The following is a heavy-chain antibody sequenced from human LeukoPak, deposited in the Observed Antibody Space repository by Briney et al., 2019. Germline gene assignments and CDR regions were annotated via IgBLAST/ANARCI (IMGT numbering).Heavy chain of an antibody. CDR3: AREGSGYYYSDY. CDR1: GGSISSSSYY. CDR2: IYTSGST. D-gene: IGHD3-22*01. Sequence: SETLSLTCTVSGGSISSSSYYWSWIRQPAGKGLEWIGRIYTSGSTNYNPSLKSRVTISVDTSKNQFSLKLSSVTAADTAVYYCAREGSGYYYSDYWGQGTLVTVSS. V-gene: IGHV4-61*02. J-gene: IGHJ4*02.